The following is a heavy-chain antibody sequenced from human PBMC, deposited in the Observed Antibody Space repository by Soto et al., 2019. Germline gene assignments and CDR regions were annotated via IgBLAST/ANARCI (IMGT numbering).Heavy chain of an antibody. CDR2: ISGSGGST. Sequence: GGSLRLSCAASGFTFSSYAMSWVRQAPGKGLEWVSAISGSGGSTYYADSVKGRFTISRDNSKNTLYLQMNSLRAEDTAVYYCAKDAALELLSYYYYGMDVWGQGPTVTVSS. CDR1: GFTFSSYA. J-gene: IGHJ6*02. V-gene: IGHV3-23*01. D-gene: IGHD3-3*01. CDR3: AKDAALELLSYYYYGMDV.